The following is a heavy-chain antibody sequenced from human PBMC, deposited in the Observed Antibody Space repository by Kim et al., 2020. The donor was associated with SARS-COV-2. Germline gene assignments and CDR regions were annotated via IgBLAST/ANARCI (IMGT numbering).Heavy chain of an antibody. J-gene: IGHJ4*02. V-gene: IGHV5-51*01. CDR2: IWPADSTT. D-gene: IGHD3-10*01. CDR1: GYPFTNYL. CDR3: ARRQGFRGQSYYFDY. Sequence: GESLKISCTVSGYPFTNYLIAWVRQMPGRGLEWMGVIWPADSTTSYRPSFQGLISISADKSINTAYLQWNSLRDSDTALYFCARRQGFRGQSYYFDYWAQGTLVAVSS.